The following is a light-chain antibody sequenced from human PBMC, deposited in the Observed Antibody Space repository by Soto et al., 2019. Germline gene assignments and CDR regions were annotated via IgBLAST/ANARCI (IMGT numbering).Light chain of an antibody. CDR3: AVWDDSLNGPV. CDR2: SDN. J-gene: IGLJ3*02. V-gene: IGLV1-44*01. Sequence: QSVLTQPPSASGTPGQRVTISCSGGASNIGRNTVNWYQDLPGTAPKLLISSDNKRPSGVPDRFSGAKSGTSASLAISGLQSEDEADYYCAVWDDSLNGPVFGGGTKVTDL. CDR1: ASNIGRNT.